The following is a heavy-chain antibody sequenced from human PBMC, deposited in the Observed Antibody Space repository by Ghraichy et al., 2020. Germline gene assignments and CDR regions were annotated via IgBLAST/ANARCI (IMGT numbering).Heavy chain of an antibody. J-gene: IGHJ6*02. V-gene: IGHV3-66*04. CDR3: ARRLYGITPAYYYGMDV. Sequence: ETLSLTCAASGFTVSTKYMSWVRQAPGKGLEWVSVIYDDGTTYYIDSVKGRFTISRDNSRNTLYLQMNSLTDEDAAVYYCARRLYGITPAYYYGMDVWGQGTTVTVSS. D-gene: IGHD3-16*01. CDR2: IYDDGTT. CDR1: GFTVSTKY.